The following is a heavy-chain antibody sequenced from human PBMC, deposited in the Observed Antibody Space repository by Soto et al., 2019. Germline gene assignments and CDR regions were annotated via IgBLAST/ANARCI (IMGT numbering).Heavy chain of an antibody. CDR3: GRVGGGDVTAFDI. D-gene: IGHD3-16*01. CDR2: ISSSSSYI. Sequence: EVQLVESGGGLVKPGGSMRLSCAASGFTFSSYSMNWVRQAPGKGLEWVSSISSSSSYIYYADSVKGRFPISRDNAKNPLRGEVGGLRAGDVAVYHGGRVGGGDVTAFDIWGQGTMVTVSS. V-gene: IGHV3-21*01. J-gene: IGHJ3*02. CDR1: GFTFSSYS.